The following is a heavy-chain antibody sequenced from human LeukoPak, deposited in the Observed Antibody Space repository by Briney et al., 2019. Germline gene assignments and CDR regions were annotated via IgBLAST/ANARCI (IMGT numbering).Heavy chain of an antibody. CDR3: ARGPTYGDYGNFDY. CDR1: GYTFTGYY. CDR2: INPNSGGT. J-gene: IGHJ4*02. V-gene: IGHV1-2*02. D-gene: IGHD4-17*01. Sequence: PGASVKVSCKASGYTFTGYYMHWVRQAPGQGLEWMGWINPNSGGTNYAQKFQGRVTMTRDTSISTAYMELSRLRSDDTAVYYCARGPTYGDYGNFDYWGQGTLVTVSS.